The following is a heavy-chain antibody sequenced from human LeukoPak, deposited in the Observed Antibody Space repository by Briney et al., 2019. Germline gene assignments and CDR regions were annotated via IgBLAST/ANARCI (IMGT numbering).Heavy chain of an antibody. CDR3: ARAPSDYYYGMDV. CDR1: GFTFSSYD. V-gene: IGHV3-13*01. Sequence: GRSLRLSCAASGFTFSSYDMHWVRQATGKGLEWVSAIGTAGDTYYPGSVKGRFTISRENAKNSLYLQMNSLRAGDTAVYYCARAPSDYYYGMDVWGQGTTVTVSS. CDR2: IGTAGDT. J-gene: IGHJ6*02.